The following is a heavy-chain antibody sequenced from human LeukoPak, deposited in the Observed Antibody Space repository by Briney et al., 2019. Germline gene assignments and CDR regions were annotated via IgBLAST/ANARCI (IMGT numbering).Heavy chain of an antibody. V-gene: IGHV3-15*01. D-gene: IGHD3-10*01. J-gene: IGHJ3*01. CDR2: IMSKTAGGTT. CDR1: GFTFSNAW. Sequence: NSGGSLRLSCAASGFTFSNAWMSWVRQAPGKGLEWVGRIMSKTAGGTTAYAAPVKGRFTISRDDSKNTLYLQMKGLETEDTAVYYCTTASVTMVRGVINPDAFDVWGLGTMVIVSS. CDR3: TTASVTMVRGVINPDAFDV.